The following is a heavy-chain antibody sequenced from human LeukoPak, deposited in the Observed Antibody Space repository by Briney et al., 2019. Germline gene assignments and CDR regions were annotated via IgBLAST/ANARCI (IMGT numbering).Heavy chain of an antibody. V-gene: IGHV3-23*01. CDR2: ICANDGNT. Sequence: PGGSLRLSCAASGLTFRNHAMSWVRQAPGKRLEWVSVICANDGNTYYADAVKGRFTISRDNSKDTLYLQMDSLRAEDTAVYYCAKGSGSSCYSPCDYWGQGILVTVSS. D-gene: IGHD2-15*01. J-gene: IGHJ4*02. CDR1: GLTFRNHA. CDR3: AKGSGSSCYSPCDY.